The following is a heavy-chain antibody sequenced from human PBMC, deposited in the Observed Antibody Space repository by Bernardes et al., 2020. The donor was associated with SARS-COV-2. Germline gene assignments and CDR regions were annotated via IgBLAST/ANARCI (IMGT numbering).Heavy chain of an antibody. Sequence: VGALRLSCAASGFAFRNFPLNWVRQAPGAGLEWLSNIRDSGSDTHYADSVKGRFTISRDNAKNSLYLQMNSLRAEDTAVYYCARDDNWAFDCWGQGTLVTVSS. CDR1: GFAFRNFP. CDR2: IRDSGSDT. CDR3: ARDDNWAFDC. J-gene: IGHJ4*02. V-gene: IGHV3-48*01. D-gene: IGHD1-1*01.